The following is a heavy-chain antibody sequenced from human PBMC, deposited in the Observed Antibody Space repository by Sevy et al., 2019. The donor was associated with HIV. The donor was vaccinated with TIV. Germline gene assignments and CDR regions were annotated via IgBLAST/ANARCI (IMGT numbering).Heavy chain of an antibody. J-gene: IGHJ4*02. CDR1: GYTFTSYY. CDR3: ARDDKHYFDH. CDR2: INPDTGDT. V-gene: IGHV1-2*04. Sequence: ASVKVSCKASGYTFTSYYIHWVRQAPGQGLEWMGWINPDTGDTNYAQKFQDWVTMTRDTSISTAYMKLSRVRSDDTAVYYCARDDKHYFDHWGQRTLVTVSS.